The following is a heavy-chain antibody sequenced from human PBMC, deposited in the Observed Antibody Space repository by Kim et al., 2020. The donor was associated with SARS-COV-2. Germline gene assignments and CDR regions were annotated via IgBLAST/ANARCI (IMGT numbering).Heavy chain of an antibody. CDR1: GFTFSSYG. D-gene: IGHD2-2*01. CDR3: AKDVVRNIVVVPTARYY. CDR2: ISYDGSNK. V-gene: IGHV3-30*18. Sequence: GGSLRLSCAASGFTFSSYGMHWVRQAPGKGLEWVAVISYDGSNKYYADSVKGRFTISRDNSKNTLYLQMNSLRAEDTAVYYCAKDVVRNIVVVPTARYY. J-gene: IGHJ6*01.